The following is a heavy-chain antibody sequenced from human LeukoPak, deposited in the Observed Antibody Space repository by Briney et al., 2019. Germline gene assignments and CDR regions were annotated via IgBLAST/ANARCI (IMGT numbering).Heavy chain of an antibody. V-gene: IGHV4-59*08. CDR1: GGSISSYY. J-gene: IGHJ3*02. Sequence: SETLSLTCTVSGGSISSYYWSWIRQPPGKGLEWIGYIYYSGSTNYNPSLKGRVTISVDTSKNQFSLKLSSVTAADTAVYYCARGGGRLMIVVDPHAFDIWGQGTMVTVSS. D-gene: IGHD3-22*01. CDR2: IYYSGST. CDR3: ARGGGRLMIVVDPHAFDI.